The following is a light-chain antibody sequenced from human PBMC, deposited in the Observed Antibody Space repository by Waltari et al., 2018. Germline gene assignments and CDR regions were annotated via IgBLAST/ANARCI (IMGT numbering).Light chain of an antibody. J-gene: IGKJ1*01. CDR3: QERGRT. Sequence: IVMTQSPATLSVSPGEGATPSCKASQSLSSNLAWYQQKPGQLPRLPIYGASTRATGIPARFSGSGSGTEFTLTISSLQAEDFAVYYCQERGRTFGQGTKVEIK. CDR2: GAS. V-gene: IGKV3-15*01. CDR1: QSLSSN.